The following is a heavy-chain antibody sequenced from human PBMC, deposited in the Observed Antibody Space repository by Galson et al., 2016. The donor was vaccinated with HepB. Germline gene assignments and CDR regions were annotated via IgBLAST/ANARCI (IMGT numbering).Heavy chain of an antibody. CDR2: IKNDGSMT. CDR1: GFSFSTYW. J-gene: IGHJ4*02. Sequence: SLRLSCAASGFSFSTYWMHWVRQAPGKGLVWVSRIKNDGSMTRYADSVKGRFVISRDNAKNTLYLQMNGLRAEDTAVYYCAKTDNPDSWGQGTLLTVSS. V-gene: IGHV3-74*01. CDR3: AKTDNPDS. D-gene: IGHD1-1*01.